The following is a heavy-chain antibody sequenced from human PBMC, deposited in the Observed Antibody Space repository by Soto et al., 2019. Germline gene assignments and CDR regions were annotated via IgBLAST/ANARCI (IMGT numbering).Heavy chain of an antibody. D-gene: IGHD4-17*01. Sequence: QVQLVESGGGVVQPGRSLRLSCAASGFTFSSYAMHWVRQAPDKGLEWVALISYDGSNKYYADSVKGRFTISRDNSMDTLYLQMNSLRAEDTAVYYCARVWDGDSLFDYWGQGTLVTVSS. V-gene: IGHV3-30-3*01. CDR2: ISYDGSNK. CDR1: GFTFSSYA. J-gene: IGHJ4*02. CDR3: ARVWDGDSLFDY.